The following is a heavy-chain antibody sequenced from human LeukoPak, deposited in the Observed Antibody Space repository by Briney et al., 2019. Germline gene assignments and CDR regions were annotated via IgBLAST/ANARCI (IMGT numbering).Heavy chain of an antibody. J-gene: IGHJ4*02. CDR2: ISSRSRTI. D-gene: IGHD4-11*01. V-gene: IGHV3-48*01. CDR1: GFTFSRYS. Sequence: GGSLRLSCAASGFTFSRYSMNWVRQAPGKGLEWVSYISSRSRTIYYADSVKGRFTISRDNAKNSLYLQMNGLRVEDTAVYYCARDDDDYSNSGPLDYWGQGTLVTVSS. CDR3: ARDDDDYSNSGPLDY.